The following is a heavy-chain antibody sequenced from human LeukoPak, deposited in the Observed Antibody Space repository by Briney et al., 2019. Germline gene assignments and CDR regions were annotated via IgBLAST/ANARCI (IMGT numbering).Heavy chain of an antibody. CDR3: ATVGDYYDSSSYYRS. Sequence: SVKVSCKASGGTFSSYAISWVRQAPGQGLELMGGIIPIFGTANYAQKFQGRVTITTDESTGTAYMELSSIRSDDTAVYYCATVGDYYDSSSYYRSWGQRTLVTVSS. V-gene: IGHV1-69*05. CDR1: GGTFSSYA. D-gene: IGHD3-22*01. CDR2: IIPIFGTA. J-gene: IGHJ5*02.